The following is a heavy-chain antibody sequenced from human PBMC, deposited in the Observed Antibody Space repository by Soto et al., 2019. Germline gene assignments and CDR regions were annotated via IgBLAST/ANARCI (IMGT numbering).Heavy chain of an antibody. CDR1: GGSFSGYY. CDR3: ARGLGEQLVVQPQTRQGRYFDY. D-gene: IGHD6-6*01. J-gene: IGHJ4*02. V-gene: IGHV4-34*01. CDR2: INHSGST. Sequence: SETLSLTCAVYGGSFSGYYWSWIRQPPGKGLEWIGEINHSGSTNYNPSLKSRVTISVDTSKNQFSLKLSSVTAADTAVYYCARGLGEQLVVQPQTRQGRYFDYWGQGTLVTVSS.